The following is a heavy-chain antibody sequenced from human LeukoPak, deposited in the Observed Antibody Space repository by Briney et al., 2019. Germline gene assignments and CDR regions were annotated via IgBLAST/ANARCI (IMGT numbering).Heavy chain of an antibody. CDR3: ARLDRGINAAHFDY. CDR2: ISYSGST. V-gene: IGHV4-39*01. CDR1: GGSISSSSFY. Sequence: SETLSLTCTVSGGSISSSSFYWGWIRQPPGKGLEWIGIISYSGSTYYNPSLKSRVTISVDTSKNQFSLKLSSVTAADTAVYYCARLDRGINAAHFDYWGQGSLVTVSS. D-gene: IGHD6-25*01. J-gene: IGHJ4*02.